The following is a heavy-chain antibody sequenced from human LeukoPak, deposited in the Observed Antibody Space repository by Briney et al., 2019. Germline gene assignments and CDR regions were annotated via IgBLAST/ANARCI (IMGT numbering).Heavy chain of an antibody. J-gene: IGHJ4*02. CDR3: ARSPTYYPGDY. D-gene: IGHD3-10*01. CDR2: INHSGST. Sequence: TSETLSLTCAVYGGSFSGYYWSWIRQPPGKGLERIGEINHSGSTNYNPSLKSRVTISVDTSKNQFSLKLSSVTAADTAVYYCARSPTYYPGDYWGQGTLVTVSS. CDR1: GGSFSGYY. V-gene: IGHV4-34*01.